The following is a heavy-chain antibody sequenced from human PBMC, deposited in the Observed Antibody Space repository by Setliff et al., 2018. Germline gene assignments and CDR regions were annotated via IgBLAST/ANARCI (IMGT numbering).Heavy chain of an antibody. J-gene: IGHJ4*02. V-gene: IGHV3-7*01. CDR2: IKPDGSEK. Sequence: PGGSLRLSCTASGLSYINDWVSWVRQAPGKGLEWVASIKPDGSEKYYVDSVKGRFTISRDNAKNSLSLQMNSLRTEDTAVYYCFGAGTCSYWGQGTLVTVSS. CDR3: FGAGTCSY. CDR1: GLSYINDW. D-gene: IGHD3-10*01.